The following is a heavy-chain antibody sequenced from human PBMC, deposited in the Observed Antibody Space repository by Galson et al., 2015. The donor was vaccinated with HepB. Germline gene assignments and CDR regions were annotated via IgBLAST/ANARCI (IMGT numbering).Heavy chain of an antibody. CDR1: GGSISSSSYY. V-gene: IGHV4-61*02. J-gene: IGHJ3*02. Sequence: TLSLTCTVSGGSISSSSYYWGWIRQPAGKGLEWIGRIYSSGSTKYNPSLRSRVTMSVDTSKNQFSLKLSSVTAADTAVYYCARAAGFCSTTTCFTEAFHIWGQGTMVTVSS. CDR2: IYSSGST. CDR3: ARAAGFCSTTTCFTEAFHI. D-gene: IGHD2-2*01.